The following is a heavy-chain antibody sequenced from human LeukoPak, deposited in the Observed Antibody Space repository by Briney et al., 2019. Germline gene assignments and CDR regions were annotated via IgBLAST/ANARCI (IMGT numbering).Heavy chain of an antibody. CDR2: IYYSGST. CDR1: GGSISSSSYY. V-gene: IGHV4-39*07. D-gene: IGHD3-9*01. Sequence: SSETLSLTCTVSGGSISSSSYYWGWIRQPPGKGLEWIGSIYYSGSTYYNPSLKSRVTISVDTSKNQFSLKLSSVTAADTAVYYCARARYDILTGYYNWFDPWGQGTLVTVSS. J-gene: IGHJ5*02. CDR3: ARARYDILTGYYNWFDP.